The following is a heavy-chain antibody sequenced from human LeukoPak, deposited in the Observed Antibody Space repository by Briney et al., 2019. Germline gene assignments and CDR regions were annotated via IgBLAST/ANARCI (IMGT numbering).Heavy chain of an antibody. V-gene: IGHV4-34*01. J-gene: IGHJ4*02. CDR1: GGSFSGYY. D-gene: IGHD6-19*01. Sequence: MSSETLSLTCAVYGGSFSGYYWSWLRQPPGKGLECIGEINHSGSTNYNPSLKSRVTISVDTSKNQFSLKLSSVTAADTAVYYCASTGIAVAGRVDYWGKGTLVTVSS. CDR2: INHSGST. CDR3: ASTGIAVAGRVDY.